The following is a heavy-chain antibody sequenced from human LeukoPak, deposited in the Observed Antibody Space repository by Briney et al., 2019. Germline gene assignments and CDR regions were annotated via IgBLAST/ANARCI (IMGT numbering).Heavy chain of an antibody. CDR2: IYYSGST. V-gene: IGHV4-59*01. D-gene: IGHD3-10*01. Sequence: SETLSLTCTVSGGSISSYYWSWIRQPPGKGLEWIGYIYYSGSTNYNPSLKSRATISVDTSKNQFSLKLRSVTAADTAVYYCARVSTMVRGHSGVYYYYYGMDVWGQGTTVTVSS. CDR1: GGSISSYY. CDR3: ARVSTMVRGHSGVYYYYYGMDV. J-gene: IGHJ6*02.